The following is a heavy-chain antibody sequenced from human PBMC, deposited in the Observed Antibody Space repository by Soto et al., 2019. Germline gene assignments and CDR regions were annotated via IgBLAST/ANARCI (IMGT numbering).Heavy chain of an antibody. CDR3: ALSSSPFYGMDV. CDR1: GGTFGSYA. V-gene: IGHV1-69*13. Sequence: ASVKVSCKASGGTFGSYAITWARRAPGQGLEWLGGIIPILNSPAYAQKFQARVVITADEVTNTAYMELSRLRSDDTAVYYCALSSSPFYGMDVWGQGTTVAVSS. D-gene: IGHD6-13*01. J-gene: IGHJ6*02. CDR2: IIPILNSP.